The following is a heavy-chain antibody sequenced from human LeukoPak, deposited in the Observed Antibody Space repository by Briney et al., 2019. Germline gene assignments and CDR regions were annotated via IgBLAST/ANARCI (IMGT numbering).Heavy chain of an antibody. Sequence: WASVKVSCKASGYTFTSYDINWVRQATGQGLEWMGWMNPNSGNTGYAQKFQGRVTITRNTSISTAYMELSSLRSEDTAVYYCATQYNWNYDGVAFDIWGQGTMVTVSS. CDR3: ATQYNWNYDGVAFDI. CDR1: GYTFTSYD. J-gene: IGHJ3*02. D-gene: IGHD1-7*01. CDR2: MNPNSGNT. V-gene: IGHV1-8*03.